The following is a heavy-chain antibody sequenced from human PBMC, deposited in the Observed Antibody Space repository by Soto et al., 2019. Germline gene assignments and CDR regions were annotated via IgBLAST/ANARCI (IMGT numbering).Heavy chain of an antibody. CDR3: ARGHTYYDSSLLDY. J-gene: IGHJ4*02. CDR2: IIPIFGTA. V-gene: IGHV1-69*13. CDR1: GGTFSSYA. Sequence: ASVKVSCKASGGTFSSYAISWVRQAPGQGLEWMGGIIPIFGTANYAKKFQGRVTITADESTSTAYMELSRLRSDDTAVYYSARGHTYYDSSLLDYWGQGTLVTVSS. D-gene: IGHD3-22*01.